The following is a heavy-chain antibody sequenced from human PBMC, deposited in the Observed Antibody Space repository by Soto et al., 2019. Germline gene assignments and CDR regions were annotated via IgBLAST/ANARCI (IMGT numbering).Heavy chain of an antibody. Sequence: ASVKVSCKASGYTFTSYDINWVRQATGQGLEWMGWMNPNSGNTGYAQKFQGRVTMTRNTSISTAYMELSSLRSVDTAVYYCARARKKYCSSTSCYAGVGYYCYYMDVWGKGTTVTVS. CDR3: ARARKKYCSSTSCYAGVGYYCYYMDV. CDR2: MNPNSGNT. CDR1: GYTFTSYD. V-gene: IGHV1-8*01. D-gene: IGHD2-2*01. J-gene: IGHJ6*03.